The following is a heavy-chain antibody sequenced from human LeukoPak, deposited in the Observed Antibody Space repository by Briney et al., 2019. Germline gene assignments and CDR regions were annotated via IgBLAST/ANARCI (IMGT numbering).Heavy chain of an antibody. CDR3: ARGVGYADYPFDY. CDR2: IYSGGST. Sequence: GGSLRLSCAASGFTVSSNYMSWVRQAPGKGLEWVSFIYSGGSTYYADSVKGRFTISRDNSKNTLYLQMNNLRAEDTAVYYCARGVGYADYPFDYWGQGTLVTVSA. J-gene: IGHJ4*02. V-gene: IGHV3-66*01. CDR1: GFTVSSNY. D-gene: IGHD4-17*01.